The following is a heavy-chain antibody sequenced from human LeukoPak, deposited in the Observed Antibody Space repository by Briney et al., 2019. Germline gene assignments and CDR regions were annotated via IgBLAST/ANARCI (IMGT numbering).Heavy chain of an antibody. CDR2: IIPIFGTA. CDR3: ARVRNHRSAAIQGYYYYYMDV. CDR1: GGTFSSYA. D-gene: IGHD2-2*01. V-gene: IGHV1-69*05. J-gene: IGHJ6*03. Sequence: SVKVSCKASGGTFSSYAISWVRQAPGQGLEWMGGIIPIFGTANYAQKFQGRVTITTDESTSTAYMELSSLRSEDTAVYYCARVRNHRSAAIQGYYYYYMDVWGKGTTVTVSS.